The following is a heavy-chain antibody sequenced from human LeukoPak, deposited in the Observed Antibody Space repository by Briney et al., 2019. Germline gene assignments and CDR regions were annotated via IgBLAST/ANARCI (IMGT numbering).Heavy chain of an antibody. CDR3: ARDPDYDSSGYSFDY. V-gene: IGHV3-11*01. CDR2: ISSSGSTI. J-gene: IGHJ4*02. D-gene: IGHD3-22*01. CDR1: GFTFSDYY. Sequence: PGGSLRLSCAASGFTFSDYYMSWIRQAPGKGLEWVSYISSSGSTIYYADSVKGRFTNSRDNAKNSLYLQMNSLRAEDTAVYYCARDPDYDSSGYSFDYWGQGTLVTVSS.